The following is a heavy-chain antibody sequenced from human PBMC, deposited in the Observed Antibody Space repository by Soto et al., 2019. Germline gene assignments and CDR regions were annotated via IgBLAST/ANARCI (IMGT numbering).Heavy chain of an antibody. D-gene: IGHD2-15*01. J-gene: IGHJ6*02. V-gene: IGHV3-33*01. CDR2: IWYDGINK. CDR3: ARDRVQMVDGLDV. Sequence: QVQLVESGGGVVQPGRSLRLSCAASGFTFSNNGMHWVRQAPGKGLEWVAVIWYDGINKYYADSVKGRFIISRDNSKHTVYLQMNSLRAEDTAVYYCARDRVQMVDGLDVWGQGTTVTVSS. CDR1: GFTFSNNG.